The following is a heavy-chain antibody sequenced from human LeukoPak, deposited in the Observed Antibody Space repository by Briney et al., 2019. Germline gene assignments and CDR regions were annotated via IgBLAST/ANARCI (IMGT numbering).Heavy chain of an antibody. D-gene: IGHD3-22*01. CDR2: IYYSGST. V-gene: IGHV4-59*01. J-gene: IGHJ4*02. CDR1: GGSISSYY. CDR3: ARTRVDNYYDSSGYYQTFDY. Sequence: SETLSLTCTVSGGSISSYYWSWIRQPPGKGLEWIGYIYYSGSTNYNPSLKSRVTISVDTSKNQFSLKLSSVTAADTAVYCCARTRVDNYYDSSGYYQTFDYWGQGTLVTVSS.